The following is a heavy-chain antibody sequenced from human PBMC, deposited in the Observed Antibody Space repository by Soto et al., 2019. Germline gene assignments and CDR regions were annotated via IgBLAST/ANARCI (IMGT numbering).Heavy chain of an antibody. CDR2: ISSTSSHI. D-gene: IGHD6-13*01. J-gene: IGHJ6*02. V-gene: IGHV3-21*01. CDR1: EFSFSTYN. CDR3: ARDPAADGYYGMDV. Sequence: EVQLVESGGGLVKPGGSLRLSCVASEFSFSTYNMNWVRQAPGKGLEWVSFISSTSSHIHYADSVKGRFPISRDNAKNSLYLQMNSLRAEDTAVYYCARDPAADGYYGMDVWGQGTTVTVSS.